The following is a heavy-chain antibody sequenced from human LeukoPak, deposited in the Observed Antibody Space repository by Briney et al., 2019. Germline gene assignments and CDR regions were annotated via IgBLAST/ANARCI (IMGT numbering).Heavy chain of an antibody. CDR3: ARDKRVAVAGTYIYYYYMDV. J-gene: IGHJ6*03. CDR1: DGSFSGYY. D-gene: IGHD6-19*01. CDR2: IYISGSGST. V-gene: IGHV4-4*07. Sequence: PETLSLTCAVYDGSFSGYYWSWIRQPAGKGLEWIGRIYISGSGSTNYNPSLKSRVTMSVDTSKNQFSPKLSSVTAADTAVYYCARDKRVAVAGTYIYYYYMDVWGNGTTVTISS.